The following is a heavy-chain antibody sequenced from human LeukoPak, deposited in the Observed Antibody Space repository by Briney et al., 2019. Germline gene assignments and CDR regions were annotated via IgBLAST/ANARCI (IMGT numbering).Heavy chain of an antibody. J-gene: IGHJ6*03. CDR1: GYTFTGYY. CDR3: ARGFWSDYGYYYYYMDV. CDR2: INPSGGST. D-gene: IGHD3-3*01. V-gene: IGHV1-46*01. Sequence: ASVKVSCKASGYTFTGYYMHWVRQAPGQGLEWMGIINPSGGSTSYAQKFQGRVTMTRDMSTSTVYMELSSLRSEDTAVYYCARGFWSDYGYYYYYMDVWGKGTTVTVSS.